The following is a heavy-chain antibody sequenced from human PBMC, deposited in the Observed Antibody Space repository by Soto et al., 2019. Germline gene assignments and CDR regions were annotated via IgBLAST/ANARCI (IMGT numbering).Heavy chain of an antibody. D-gene: IGHD2-15*01. CDR3: ARVVRQYCSGGSCYLYFQH. CDR2: IYYSGST. J-gene: IGHJ1*01. V-gene: IGHV4-31*03. CDR1: GGSISSGGYY. Sequence: QVQLQESGPGLVKPSQTLSLTCTVSGGSISSGGYYWSWIRQHPGKGLEWIGYIYYSGSTYYNPSLKSRVTISVDTSKNHFSLKLSSVTAADTAVYYCARVVRQYCSGGSCYLYFQHWGQGTLVTVSS.